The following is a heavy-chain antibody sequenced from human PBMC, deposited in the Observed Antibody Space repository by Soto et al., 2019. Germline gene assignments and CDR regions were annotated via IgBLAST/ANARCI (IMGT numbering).Heavy chain of an antibody. CDR1: GDSISSGGYY. J-gene: IGHJ3*02. V-gene: IGHV4-31*03. CDR3: ARGMEKYESSGNI. CDR2: IYYIGST. D-gene: IGHD3-22*01. Sequence: QVQLQESGPGLVKPSQTLSLTCTVSGDSISSGGYYWSWIRQNPEKCLEWIGYIYYIGSTFYNPSLKSRVTISVDTSNNEFSLRLSSVTAADTAVYYCARGMEKYESSGNIWGHGTMVTVSS.